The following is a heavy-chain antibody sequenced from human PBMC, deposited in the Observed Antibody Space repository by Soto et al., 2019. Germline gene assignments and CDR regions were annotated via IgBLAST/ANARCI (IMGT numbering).Heavy chain of an antibody. CDR2: IYYSGST. J-gene: IGHJ6*02. CDR1: GCSVSMGSYY. V-gene: IGHV4-61*01. CDR3: ARDHSSIAAAGTVYYYYGMDV. Sequence: SETLSLTCTVSGCSVSMGSYYWSGILQPPGKGLEWIGYIYYSGSTNYNPSLKSRVTISVDTSKNQFSLKLSSVTAADTAVYYCARDHSSIAAAGTVYYYYGMDVWGQGTTVTVSS. D-gene: IGHD6-13*01.